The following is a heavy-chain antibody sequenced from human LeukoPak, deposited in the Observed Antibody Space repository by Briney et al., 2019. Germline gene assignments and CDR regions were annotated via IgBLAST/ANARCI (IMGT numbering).Heavy chain of an antibody. V-gene: IGHV3-7*01. Sequence: GGSLRLSCAASGFTFNNYWMNWVRQAPGKGLEWVANIKQDGSETYYVDSVKGRFTVSRDNAKNPVYLQMNSLRAEDTAVYYCAKGLYSSGWYRFDYWGQRTLVTVSS. CDR2: IKQDGSET. CDR3: AKGLYSSGWYRFDY. CDR1: GFTFNNYW. J-gene: IGHJ4*02. D-gene: IGHD6-19*01.